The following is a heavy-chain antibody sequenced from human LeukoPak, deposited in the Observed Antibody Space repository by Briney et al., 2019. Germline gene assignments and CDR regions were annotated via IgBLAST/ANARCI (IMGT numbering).Heavy chain of an antibody. V-gene: IGHV4-34*01. J-gene: IGHJ6*02. CDR2: INHSGST. Sequence: SETLSLTCAVYGGSFSGYCWSWIRQPPGKGLEWIGEINHSGSTNYNPSLKSRVTISVDTSKNQFSLKLSSVTAADTAVYYCARVRISMIVVAYGMDVWGQGTMVTVSS. CDR1: GGSFSGYC. D-gene: IGHD3-22*01. CDR3: ARVRISMIVVAYGMDV.